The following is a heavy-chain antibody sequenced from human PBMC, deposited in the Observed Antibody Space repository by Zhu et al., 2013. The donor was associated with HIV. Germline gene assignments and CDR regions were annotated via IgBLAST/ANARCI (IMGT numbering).Heavy chain of an antibody. Sequence: QVQLVQSGAEVKKPGASVKVSCKASGFTFTSYAFNWVRQAPGQGLEWMGWISIYSGNTYYVQRLQGRVTMTTDTSTNTAYMELRSLRSDDTAVYYCARTPEWLFFDFWGQGTLVTVSS. CDR3: ARTPEWLFFDF. CDR1: GFTFTSYA. CDR2: ISIYSGNT. D-gene: IGHD3-3*01. V-gene: IGHV1-18*01. J-gene: IGHJ4*02.